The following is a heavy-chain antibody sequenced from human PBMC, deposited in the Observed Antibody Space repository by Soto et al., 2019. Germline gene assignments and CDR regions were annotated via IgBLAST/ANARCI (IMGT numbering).Heavy chain of an antibody. D-gene: IGHD6-13*01. CDR3: ARGSIAAAGSSGFDP. J-gene: IGHJ5*02. V-gene: IGHV4-30-4*01. Sequence: SETLSLTCSVSGGSINSGDYYWSWIRQPPGKGLEWIGYIYYSGSTYYNPSLKSRSTISIDTSKNQFFLNVDSVTAADTAVYYCARGSIAAAGSSGFDPWGQGTLVTVSS. CDR1: GGSINSGDYY. CDR2: IYYSGST.